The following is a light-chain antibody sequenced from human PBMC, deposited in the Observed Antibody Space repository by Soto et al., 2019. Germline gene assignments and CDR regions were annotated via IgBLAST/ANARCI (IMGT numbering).Light chain of an antibody. V-gene: IGKV1-9*01. CDR3: QQVKTYPRT. J-gene: IGKJ4*01. CDR1: QAVPNN. Sequence: DIYLTQSPSCLSASVGDRVTITCRPSQAVPNNMAWYQQKPGKPPKLLIYEESTLHSGVPSRFSGRKSGTQFTLTIDSLQPEDFATYYCQQVKTYPRTFGGGTKVDIK. CDR2: EES.